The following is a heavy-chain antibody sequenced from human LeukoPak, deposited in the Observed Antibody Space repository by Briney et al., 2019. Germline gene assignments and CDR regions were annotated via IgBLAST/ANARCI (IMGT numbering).Heavy chain of an antibody. V-gene: IGHV3-15*01. CDR1: GFTFNDAW. J-gene: IGHJ4*02. D-gene: IGHD2-2*01. Sequence: GGSLRLSCAASGFTFNDAWMSWVRQAPGKGLEWVGRIKSKTDGGTTDYAAPVKGRFTISRDDSKNTLYLQMSSLKIEDTGVYYCTTDAGYSSKWYNYWGQGTLVTVSS. CDR2: IKSKTDGGTT. CDR3: TTDAGYSSKWYNY.